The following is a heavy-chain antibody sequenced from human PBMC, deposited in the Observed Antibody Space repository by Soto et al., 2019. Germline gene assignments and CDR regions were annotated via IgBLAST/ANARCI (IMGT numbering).Heavy chain of an antibody. D-gene: IGHD3-10*01. CDR3: ERVWFGDLSYYYYYYMDV. CDR2: IYSGGST. Sequence: EVKLVESGGGLVQPGGSLRLSCAASGFNGSTKYMSWVRQAPGKGLEWVAVIYSGGSTYYADSVKGRLTISRDNSKNTLFLQMNSLRAEDTAVYYCERVWFGDLSYYYYYYMDVWGKGTTVTVSS. CDR1: GFNGSTKY. J-gene: IGHJ6*03. V-gene: IGHV3-66*01.